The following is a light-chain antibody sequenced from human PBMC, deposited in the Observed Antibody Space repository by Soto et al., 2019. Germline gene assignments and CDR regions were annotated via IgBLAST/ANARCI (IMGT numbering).Light chain of an antibody. J-gene: IGKJ3*01. Sequence: DIQMTQSPSSLSASVGDRVTITCRARQGISNYLAWYQQKPGKVPKVLIYAASTLQSGVPSRFSGSGSGTDFTLTISSLQPEDVATYYCQKYNSAPLTFGPGTKVDIK. V-gene: IGKV1-27*01. CDR3: QKYNSAPLT. CDR1: QGISNY. CDR2: AAS.